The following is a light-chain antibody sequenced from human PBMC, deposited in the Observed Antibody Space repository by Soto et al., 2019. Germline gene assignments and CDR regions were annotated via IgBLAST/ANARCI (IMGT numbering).Light chain of an antibody. CDR2: EVN. CDR1: KFDIGRYDY. V-gene: IGLV2-14*01. J-gene: IGLJ2*01. CDR3: SSYTSASALGI. Sequence: QPVLTQPASVSGSPGQTITISCAGTKFDIGRYDYVSWYRQHPGEAPKLIIFEVNNRPSRVSNRFSGSKSGNTASLTIFGLQVEDEALYFCSSYTSASALGIFGGGTKVTVL.